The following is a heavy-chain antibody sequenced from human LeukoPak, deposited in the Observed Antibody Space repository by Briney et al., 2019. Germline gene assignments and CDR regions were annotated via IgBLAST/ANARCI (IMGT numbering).Heavy chain of an antibody. V-gene: IGHV3-21*01. Sequence: GGSLRLSCVASGFTFESYWMTWVRQAPGKGLEWASSISSSSSYIYYADSVKGRFTISRDNAKNSLYLQMNSLRAEDTAVYYCARDGTASYYFDYWGQGTLVTVSS. J-gene: IGHJ4*02. CDR2: ISSSSSYI. CDR3: ARDGTASYYFDY. D-gene: IGHD2-21*02. CDR1: GFTFESYW.